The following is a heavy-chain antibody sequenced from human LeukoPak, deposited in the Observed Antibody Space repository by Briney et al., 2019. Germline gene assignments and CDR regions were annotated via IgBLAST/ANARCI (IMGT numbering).Heavy chain of an antibody. CDR2: INFSAGTT. D-gene: IGHD5-12*01. V-gene: IGHV1-46*01. CDR3: AKDLSSSGSFQH. J-gene: IGHJ1*01. CDR1: GYTFTTYY. Sequence: ASVKVSCKASGYTFTTYYMHWVRQAPGQGLEWMGIINFSAGTTNYAQKFQGRVTMTGDMSTSTVYMELSSLRSEDTAVYYCAKDLSSSGSFQHWGQGTLVTVSS.